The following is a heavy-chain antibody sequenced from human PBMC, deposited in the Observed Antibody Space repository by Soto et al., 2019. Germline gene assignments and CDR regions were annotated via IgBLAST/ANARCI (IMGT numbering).Heavy chain of an antibody. CDR3: AKTGPEVVPAALYYYGMDV. V-gene: IGHV3-30*18. CDR2: ISYDGSNK. Sequence: GGSLRLSCAASGFTFSSYGMHWVRQAPGKGLEWVAVISYDGSNKYYADSVKGRFTISRDNSKNTLYLQMNSLRAEDTAVYYCAKTGPEVVPAALYYYGMDVWGQGTTVTVSS. CDR1: GFTFSSYG. D-gene: IGHD2-2*01. J-gene: IGHJ6*02.